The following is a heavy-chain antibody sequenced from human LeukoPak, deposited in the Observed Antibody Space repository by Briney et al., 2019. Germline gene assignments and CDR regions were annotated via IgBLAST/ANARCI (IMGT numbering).Heavy chain of an antibody. D-gene: IGHD3-22*01. CDR1: GGSFSGYY. CDR3: ARVLRYRRALYY. J-gene: IGHJ4*02. V-gene: IGHV4-34*01. Sequence: SETLSLTCAVYGGSFSGYYWSWIRQPPGKGLEWIGEINHSGSTNYNPSLKSRVAISVDTSKNQFSLKLSSVTAADTAVYYCARVLRYRRALYYWGQGTLVTVSS. CDR2: INHSGST.